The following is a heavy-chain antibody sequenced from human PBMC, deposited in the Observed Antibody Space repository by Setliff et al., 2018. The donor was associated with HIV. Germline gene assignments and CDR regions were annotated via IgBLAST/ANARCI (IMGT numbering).Heavy chain of an antibody. D-gene: IGHD3-16*01. CDR1: GDNFTSYT. Sequence: ASVKVSCKASGDNFTSYTFHWVRQAPGQTPEWMGWINPDNGNTQHSQKFRGRVTMTRDTSANTVFMQMSSLRSEDTSIFYCAMTKMIYYFDYWGPGTLVTVSS. CDR2: INPDNGNT. J-gene: IGHJ4*02. CDR3: AMTKMIYYFDY. V-gene: IGHV1-3*01.